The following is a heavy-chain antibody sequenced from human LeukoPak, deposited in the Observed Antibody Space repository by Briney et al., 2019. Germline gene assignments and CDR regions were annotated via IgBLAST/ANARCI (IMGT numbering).Heavy chain of an antibody. CDR2: IYHSGST. Sequence: SETLSLTCTVSGVSISSSSYYWGWIRQPPGKGLEWIGSIYHSGSTYYNPSLKSRVTISVDTSKNQFSLKLSSVTAADTAVYYCARSRFLEWLVHDAFDIWGQGTMVTVSS. D-gene: IGHD3-3*01. CDR3: ARSRFLEWLVHDAFDI. CDR1: GVSISSSSYY. J-gene: IGHJ3*02. V-gene: IGHV4-39*07.